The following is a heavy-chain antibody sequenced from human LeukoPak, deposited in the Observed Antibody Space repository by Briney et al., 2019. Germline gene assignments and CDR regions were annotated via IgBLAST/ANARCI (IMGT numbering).Heavy chain of an antibody. V-gene: IGHV3-21*01. CDR3: AREDAFDI. CDR2: ISSRNTYI. CDR1: GFTFSTFS. Sequence: PGGSLRLSCAASGFTFSTFSMNWVRQAPGKGLEWVSSISSRNTYIYYADSVRGRFTISRDNAKNSLYLQMNSLRADDTAVYYCAREDAFDIWGQGTMVTVSS. J-gene: IGHJ3*02.